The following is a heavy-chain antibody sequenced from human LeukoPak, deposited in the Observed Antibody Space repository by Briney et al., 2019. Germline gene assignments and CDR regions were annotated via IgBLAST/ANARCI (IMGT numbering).Heavy chain of an antibody. J-gene: IGHJ4*02. D-gene: IGHD6-13*01. CDR3: AKAHSISWPYAFDS. V-gene: IGHV3-23*01. CDR1: GFTFSNYA. Sequence: GGSLRLSCAASGFTFSNYAMAWVRQAPGKGLEWVSAISGNGGRTYSADSVQGRFTISRDNSENTVYLQMDNLRAEDSAMYYCAKAHSISWPYAFDSWGQGTLVTVSS. CDR2: ISGNGGRT.